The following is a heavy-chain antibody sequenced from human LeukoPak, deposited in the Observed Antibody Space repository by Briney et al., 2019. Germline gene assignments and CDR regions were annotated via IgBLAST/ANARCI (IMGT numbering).Heavy chain of an antibody. Sequence: SEILSLTCAVYGGSFSGYYWSWIRQPPGKGLEWIGEVNHSGSTNYNPSLKSRVTISVDTSKNQFSLKLSSVTAADTAVFHCARGRGAVAGYFDYWGQGALVTVSS. J-gene: IGHJ4*02. CDR2: VNHSGST. D-gene: IGHD6-19*01. V-gene: IGHV4-34*01. CDR1: GGSFSGYY. CDR3: ARGRGAVAGYFDY.